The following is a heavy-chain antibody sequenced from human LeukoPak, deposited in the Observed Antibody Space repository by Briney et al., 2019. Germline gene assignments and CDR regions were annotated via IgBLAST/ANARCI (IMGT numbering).Heavy chain of an antibody. CDR1: GGSISSYY. Sequence: PSETLSLTCTVSGGSISSYYWSWIRQPPGKGLEWIGYIYYSGSTNYNPSLKSRVTTSVDTSKNQFSLKLSSVTAADTAVYYCASTRYYDFWSGYRYYYYMDVWGKGTTVTVSS. CDR2: IYYSGST. J-gene: IGHJ6*03. D-gene: IGHD3-3*01. V-gene: IGHV4-59*01. CDR3: ASTRYYDFWSGYRYYYYMDV.